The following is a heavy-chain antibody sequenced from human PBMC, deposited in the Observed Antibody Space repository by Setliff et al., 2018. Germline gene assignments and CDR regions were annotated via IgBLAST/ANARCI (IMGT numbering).Heavy chain of an antibody. Sequence: SETLSLTCAVSGYSINSGYYWGWIRQSPGKGLEWIGSIYRAGNTYYNPSLRSRVTISVDTSKNQFSLNLSSVTAADTAVYYCARDGYGDDWNTFVDVYYYYMDVWGKGTTVTVSS. CDR1: GYSINSGYY. D-gene: IGHD5-18*01. V-gene: IGHV4-38-2*02. CDR3: ARDGYGDDWNTFVDVYYYYMDV. J-gene: IGHJ6*03. CDR2: IYRAGNT.